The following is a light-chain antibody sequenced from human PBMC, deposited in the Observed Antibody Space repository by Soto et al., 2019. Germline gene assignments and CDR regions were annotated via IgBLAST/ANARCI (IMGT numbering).Light chain of an antibody. CDR3: AAWDDSLSGVV. V-gene: IGLV1-47*01. CDR1: SSNIGSNY. CDR2: RNN. J-gene: IGLJ2*01. Sequence: QSVLTQPPSASGTPGQRVTISCSGSSSNIGSNYVFWYQHLPGTAPKLLIYRNNQRPSGVPDRFSGSKSGTSASLAISGLRSEDETDYYCAAWDDSLSGVVFGGGTHLTVL.